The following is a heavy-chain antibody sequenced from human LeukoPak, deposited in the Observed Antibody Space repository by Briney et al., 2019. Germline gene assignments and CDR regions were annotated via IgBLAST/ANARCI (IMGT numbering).Heavy chain of an antibody. V-gene: IGHV3-74*01. CDR2: INSDGSST. CDR1: GFTFSSYW. J-gene: IGHJ5*02. CDR3: ARGGLSSGWYVPDWFDP. Sequence: GGSLRLSCAASGFTFSSYWMHWVRRAPGKGLVWVSRINSDGSSTSYADSVKGRFTISRDNAKNTLYLQMSSLRAEDTAVYYCARGGLSSGWYVPDWFDPWGQGTLVTVSS. D-gene: IGHD6-19*01.